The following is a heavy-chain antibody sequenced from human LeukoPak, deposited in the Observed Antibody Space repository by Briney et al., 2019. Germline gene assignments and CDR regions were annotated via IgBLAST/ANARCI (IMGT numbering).Heavy chain of an antibody. J-gene: IGHJ3*01. CDR2: INGDGSTT. CDR1: GFSFRSCW. V-gene: IGHV3-74*01. Sequence: GGSLRLSCAASGFSFRSCWMHWVRQAPGKELVWVSRINGDGSTTNYADSVRGRFTISRDNAKNTLYLQMNSLRADDSAVYFCTSLVGGYYPPVEAFDVWGQGTMVTVSS. CDR3: TSLVGGYYPPVEAFDV. D-gene: IGHD3-3*01.